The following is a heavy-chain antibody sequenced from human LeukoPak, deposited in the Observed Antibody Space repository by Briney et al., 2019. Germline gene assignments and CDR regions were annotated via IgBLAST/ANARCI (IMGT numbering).Heavy chain of an antibody. V-gene: IGHV4-59*04. CDR2: IYYSGST. Sequence: PSETLSLTCTVSGGSISSYYWSWIRQPPGKGLEWIGYIYYSGSTYYNPSLKSRVTISVDTSKNQFSLKLSSVTAADTAVYYCARLWFGELSFDYWGQGTLVTVSS. CDR1: GGSISSYY. D-gene: IGHD3-10*01. CDR3: ARLWFGELSFDY. J-gene: IGHJ4*02.